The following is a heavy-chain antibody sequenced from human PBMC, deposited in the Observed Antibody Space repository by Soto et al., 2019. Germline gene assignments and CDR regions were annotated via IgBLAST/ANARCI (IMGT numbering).Heavy chain of an antibody. D-gene: IGHD6-13*01. CDR3: ARGRYRSID. J-gene: IGHJ4*02. V-gene: IGHV4-59*01. CDR1: GGSISGYY. CDR2: IHYTGTT. Sequence: SETLSLTCTVSGGSISGYYWTWIRQPPEKGLEWIGYIHYTGTTNYNPSLKSRVAISLDTSKNQFSLKLSSVTAADTAVYYCARGRYRSIDWGQETLVTVSS.